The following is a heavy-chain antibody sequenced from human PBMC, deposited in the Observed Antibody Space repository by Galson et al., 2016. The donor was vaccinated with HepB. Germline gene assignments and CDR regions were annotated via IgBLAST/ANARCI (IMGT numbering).Heavy chain of an antibody. CDR3: AKWGSSAWYTDRYYFDY. CDR1: GFTFHHYA. J-gene: IGHJ4*02. Sequence: SLRLSCAASGFTFHHYAMHWVRQAPGRGLEWVSGISWNSGSNGYADSVKGRFTISRDSAKNSLYLQMNSLRAEDTALYYCAKWGSSAWYTDRYYFDYWGQGTLVTVSS. D-gene: IGHD6-19*01. V-gene: IGHV3-9*01. CDR2: ISWNSGSN.